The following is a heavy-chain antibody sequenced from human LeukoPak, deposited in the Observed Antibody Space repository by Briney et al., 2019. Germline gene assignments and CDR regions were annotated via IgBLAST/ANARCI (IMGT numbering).Heavy chain of an antibody. J-gene: IGHJ4*02. CDR2: IQYDGSNE. V-gene: IGHV3-30*02. CDR1: RFSFSSYG. CDR3: ARAATVTAESAFGY. D-gene: IGHD4-17*01. Sequence: GGSLRLSCAASRFSFSSYGMHWVRQAPGKGLDWVAYIQYDGSNEQYADSVKGRFSISRDSSKNTLYLQMNSLRAEDTAVYYCARAATVTAESAFGYWGQGTLVTVSS.